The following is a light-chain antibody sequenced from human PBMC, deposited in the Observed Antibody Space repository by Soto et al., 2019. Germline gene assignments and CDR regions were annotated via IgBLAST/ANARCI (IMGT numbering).Light chain of an antibody. J-gene: IGKJ5*01. V-gene: IGKV3-11*01. CDR2: DAS. CDR1: QSVSSY. Sequence: IVLRQSASTRSFWRGSRATLSCRASQSVSSYLAWYQQKPRQAPRLIXYDASNRATGIPARFSGSGSGTAFTPTISRLEPEGFAAYYCQQRSNWPPSTFGQGTRLEIK. CDR3: QQRSNWPPST.